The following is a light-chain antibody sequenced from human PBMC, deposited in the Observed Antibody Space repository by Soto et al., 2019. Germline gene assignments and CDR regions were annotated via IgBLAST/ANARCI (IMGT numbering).Light chain of an antibody. CDR2: AAS. Sequence: EIMLTQSPGTLSLSPGERATLSCRASQSVYSSYLAWYQQRPRQAPILLFYAASIRSAVTPGRLGGSGSGTDFSSTISRLEPEAVAVYYCHQYGSSPWTFGRGTKVEIK. V-gene: IGKV3-20*01. J-gene: IGKJ1*01. CDR3: HQYGSSPWT. CDR1: QSVYSSY.